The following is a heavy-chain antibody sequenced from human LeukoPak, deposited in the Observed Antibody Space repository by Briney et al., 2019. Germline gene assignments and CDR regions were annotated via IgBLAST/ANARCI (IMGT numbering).Heavy chain of an antibody. V-gene: IGHV4-30-2*01. CDR2: IYHSGST. J-gene: IGHJ6*02. CDR3: ASLRSYYYYGMDV. Sequence: SQTLSLTCAVSGGSISSGGYSWSWIRQPPGKGLEWIGYIYHSGSTYYNPSLKSRVTISVDTSKNQFSLKLSSVTAADTAVYYCASLRSYYYYGMDVWGQGTTVTVSS. CDR1: GGSISSGGYS.